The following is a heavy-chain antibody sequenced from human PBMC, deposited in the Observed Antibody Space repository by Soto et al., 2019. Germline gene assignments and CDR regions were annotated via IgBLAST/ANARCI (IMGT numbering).Heavy chain of an antibody. J-gene: IGHJ6*02. CDR1: RLTFSTYG. V-gene: IGHV3-30*18. CDR3: AKGFRIAVYYYGMDV. D-gene: IGHD6-13*01. CDR2: ISFDGSNK. Sequence: GGSLRLSCAASRLTFSTYGMHWVRQAPGKGLEWVAVISFDGSNKYYADSVKGRFTISRDNSKNTLYLQMNSLIAEDTAVYYCAKGFRIAVYYYGMDVWGQGTTVTVSS.